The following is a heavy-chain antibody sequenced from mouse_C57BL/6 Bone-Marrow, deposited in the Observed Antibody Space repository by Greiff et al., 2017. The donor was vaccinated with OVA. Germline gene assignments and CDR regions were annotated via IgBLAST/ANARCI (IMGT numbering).Heavy chain of an antibody. Sequence: QVQLQQSGAELVRPGASVKLSCKASGYTFTDYYINWVKQRPGQGLEWIARIYPGSGNTYYNEKFKGKATLTAEKSSSTAYMQLSSLTSEDSAVYVCASEYYCSNYAMDYWGRGTSITVTA. V-gene: IGHV1-76*01. CDR2: IYPGSGNT. D-gene: IGHD1-1*01. J-gene: IGHJ4*01. CDR3: ASEYYCSNYAMDY. CDR1: GYTFTDYY.